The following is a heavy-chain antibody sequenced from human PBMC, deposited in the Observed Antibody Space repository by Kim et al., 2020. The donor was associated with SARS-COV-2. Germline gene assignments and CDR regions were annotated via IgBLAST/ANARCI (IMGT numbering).Heavy chain of an antibody. CDR3: AKDTVIGEDYLHY. J-gene: IGHJ4*02. V-gene: IGHV3-23*01. CDR1: GFTFSGYA. CDR2: ISRNGGST. D-gene: IGHD2-21*01. Sequence: GGSLRLSCAASGFTFSGYAMTWVRQAPGKGLEWVSGISRNGGSTYYADSVKGRFTISRDNSKNTLYLQMDSLKDDDTAVYYCAKDTVIGEDYLHYWGQGTLVTVSS.